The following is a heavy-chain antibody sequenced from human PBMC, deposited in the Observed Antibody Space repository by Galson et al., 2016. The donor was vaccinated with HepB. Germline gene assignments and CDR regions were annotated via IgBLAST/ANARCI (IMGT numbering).Heavy chain of an antibody. Sequence: PALVKPTQTLTLTCTFSGFSLSSIGMSVSWIRQPPGKALEWLALIAWDDDKFYNTSLKTRLTISKDTSKNQVVLTMTNMDPVDTATYYCARLLWRDAFDIWGQGTMVTISS. V-gene: IGHV2-70*01. D-gene: IGHD1-1*01. CDR3: ARLLWRDAFDI. J-gene: IGHJ3*02. CDR2: IAWDDDK. CDR1: GFSLSSIGMS.